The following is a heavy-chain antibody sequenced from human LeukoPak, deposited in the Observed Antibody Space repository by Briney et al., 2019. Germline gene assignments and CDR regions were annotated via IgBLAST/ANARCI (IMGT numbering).Heavy chain of an antibody. CDR2: ISDTGGYI. Sequence: PGGSLRLSCAASGLAFGSHAMNWVRQAPGKGLEWVSVISDTGGYIYYADSVRGRFTISRDNSKNTLYSQMDSLRAEDTAVYYCAKRGGMVPTTHFYYYYMDVWGKGTTVTVSS. D-gene: IGHD4/OR15-4a*01. CDR3: AKRGGMVPTTHFYYYYMDV. J-gene: IGHJ6*03. CDR1: GLAFGSHA. V-gene: IGHV3-23*01.